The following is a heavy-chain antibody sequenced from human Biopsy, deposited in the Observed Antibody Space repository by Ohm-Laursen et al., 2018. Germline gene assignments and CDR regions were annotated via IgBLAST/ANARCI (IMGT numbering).Heavy chain of an antibody. CDR1: GGSTNDYF. V-gene: IGHV4-4*07. CDR2: IYSSGGS. J-gene: IGHJ2*01. Sequence: SETLSLTCCVSGGSTNDYFWSWIRQPAGETLEWIGRIYSSGGSNYNPSLKSRISMSMDTSNNQFSLTLTSVTAADTAVYYCARTPGKAVAGRFLDLWGRGTLVAVSS. D-gene: IGHD6-19*01. CDR3: ARTPGKAVAGRFLDL.